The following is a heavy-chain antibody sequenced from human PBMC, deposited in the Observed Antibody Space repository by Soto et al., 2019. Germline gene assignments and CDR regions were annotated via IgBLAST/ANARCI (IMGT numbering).Heavy chain of an antibody. CDR2: ISGSGRTT. Sequence: EVQLLESGGGLVQPGGSLGLSCAASGFTFGSYAMNWLRQPPGRGLECVSFISGSGRTTYYPDSVKGRFTVSRDNSKNTLYLQMNSLRAEDTALYYCAKFRGPSYSYYSMDVWGKGTTVTVSS. CDR3: AKFRGPSYSYYSMDV. CDR1: GFTFGSYA. J-gene: IGHJ6*03. V-gene: IGHV3-23*01. D-gene: IGHD3-16*01.